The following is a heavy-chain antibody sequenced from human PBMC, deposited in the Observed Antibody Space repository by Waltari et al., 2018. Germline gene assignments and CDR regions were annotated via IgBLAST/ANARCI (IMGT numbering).Heavy chain of an antibody. CDR1: GASISSYY. Sequence: QVQLQESGPGLVKPSETLSLTCTVSGASISSYYLAWIRQPPGKGLDWIGYIYYSGTTNYDPSLKSRVTISVDTSKNQFSLKLSAVTAADTAVYYCARGLGYCSSNRCFDAFDIWGQGTMVTVSS. J-gene: IGHJ3*02. V-gene: IGHV4-59*01. CDR2: IYYSGTT. CDR3: ARGLGYCSSNRCFDAFDI. D-gene: IGHD2-2*01.